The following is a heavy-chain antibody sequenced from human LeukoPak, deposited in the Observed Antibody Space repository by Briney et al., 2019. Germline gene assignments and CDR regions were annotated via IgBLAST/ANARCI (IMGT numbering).Heavy chain of an antibody. Sequence: PGRSLRLSCAASGFTFSTYAMHWVRQAPGKGLEWVAVIPYEGSNKYYADSVKGQFTHSRENSKNRLYLQMNSLRAEDTAVYYCARAEGYGGELDSWGQGTLVTVSS. V-gene: IGHV3-30*04. CDR1: GFTFSTYA. CDR3: ARAEGYGGELDS. CDR2: IPYEGSNK. J-gene: IGHJ4*02. D-gene: IGHD4-23*01.